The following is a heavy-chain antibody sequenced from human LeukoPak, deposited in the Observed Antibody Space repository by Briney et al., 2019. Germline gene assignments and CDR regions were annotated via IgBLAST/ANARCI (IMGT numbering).Heavy chain of an antibody. CDR1: GFTLCIYW. CDR2: INGGGSST. Sequence: GGSLRLSCAASGFTLCIYWMHWVRQAPGKGLVWVSRINGGGSSTSYADSVKGRFTISRDNARDTLYLQMNTLRAEDTAVYYCARDGTRGNFDFWGQGTLVTVSS. D-gene: IGHD1-1*01. V-gene: IGHV3-74*01. CDR3: ARDGTRGNFDF. J-gene: IGHJ4*02.